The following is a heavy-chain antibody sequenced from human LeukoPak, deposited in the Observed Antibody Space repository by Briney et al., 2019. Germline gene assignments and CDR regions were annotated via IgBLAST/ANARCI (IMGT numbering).Heavy chain of an antibody. CDR2: IYHSGIT. CDR1: DYSISSGYGYY. J-gene: IGHJ5*02. Sequence: KASETLSLTCTVSDYSISSGYGYYWGWIRQPPGKGLEWIGNIYHSGITYYNHFNSSLKSRVTISIDTSKNQFSLKLTSVTAADTAVYYCARHNLLPPLLKLLRKPGWFDPWGQGTLVTVSS. CDR3: ARHNLLPPLLKLLRKPGWFDP. V-gene: IGHV4-38-2*02. D-gene: IGHD3-22*01.